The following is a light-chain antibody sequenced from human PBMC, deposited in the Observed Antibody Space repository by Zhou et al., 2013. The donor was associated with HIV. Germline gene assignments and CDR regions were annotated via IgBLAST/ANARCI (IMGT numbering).Light chain of an antibody. J-gene: IGKJ4*01. CDR3: QQSDRTPLT. CDR2: SAS. Sequence: ILVTQSPSSLSASVGDRVSITCRTSQSVDTFLNWYQQKRGKAPKLLIYSASTLQSGVPSRFSGSGTGTDFTLTIDSLQPEDFATYYCQQSDRTPLTFGGGTKV. V-gene: IGKV1-39*01. CDR1: QSVDTF.